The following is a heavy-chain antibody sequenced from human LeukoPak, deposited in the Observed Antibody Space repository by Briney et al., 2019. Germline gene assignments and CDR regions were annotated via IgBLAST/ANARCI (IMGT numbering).Heavy chain of an antibody. Sequence: PSQTLSLTCAVSGGSISSGGYSWSWIRQPPGKGLEWIGYIYHSGSTYYNPSLKSRVTISVDRSKNQFSLKLSSVTAADTAVYYCARASVLLKTYNWFDPWGQGTLVTVSS. V-gene: IGHV4-30-2*01. CDR1: GGSISSGGYS. CDR3: ARASVLLKTYNWFDP. J-gene: IGHJ5*02. D-gene: IGHD3-10*01. CDR2: IYHSGST.